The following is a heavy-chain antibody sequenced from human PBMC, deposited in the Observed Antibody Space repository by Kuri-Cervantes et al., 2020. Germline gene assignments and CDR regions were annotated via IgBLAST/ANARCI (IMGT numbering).Heavy chain of an antibody. J-gene: IGHJ4*02. CDR1: GGTFSSYT. D-gene: IGHD3-22*01. CDR2: IIPILGIA. V-gene: IGHV1-69*04. Sequence: SVKVSCKASGGTFSSYTISWVRQAPGQGLEWMGRIIPILGIANYAQKFQGRVTITADKSTSTAYMELSSLRSEDTAVYYCARDQTPSYYYDSSFPFDYWGQGTLVTVSS. CDR3: ARDQTPSYYYDSSFPFDY.